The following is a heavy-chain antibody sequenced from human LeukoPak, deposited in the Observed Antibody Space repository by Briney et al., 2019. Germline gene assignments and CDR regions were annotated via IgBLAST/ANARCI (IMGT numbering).Heavy chain of an antibody. Sequence: GGSLRLSCAASGFTFSSYAMSWVRQAPGKGLEWVSAISGSGGSTYYADSVKGRFTISRDNSKNTLYLQMNSLRAEDTAVYYCAKGGRLSSSWYILDYWGQGTLVTVSS. D-gene: IGHD6-13*01. J-gene: IGHJ4*02. CDR1: GFTFSSYA. CDR3: AKGGRLSSSWYILDY. CDR2: ISGSGGST. V-gene: IGHV3-23*01.